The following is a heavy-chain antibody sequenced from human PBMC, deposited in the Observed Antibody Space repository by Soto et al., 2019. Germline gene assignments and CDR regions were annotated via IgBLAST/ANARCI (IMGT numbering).Heavy chain of an antibody. CDR2: ISYDGSNK. CDR1: GFTSSSYG. V-gene: IGHV3-30*18. J-gene: IGHJ4*02. CDR3: AKSISKLDGYNYFDY. D-gene: IGHD5-12*01. Sequence: GGSLRLSCAASGFTSSSYGMHWVRQAPGKGLEWVAVISYDGSNKYYADSVKDRFTISRDNSKNTLYLQMNSLRAEDTAVYYCAKSISKLDGYNYFDYWGQGTLVTVSS.